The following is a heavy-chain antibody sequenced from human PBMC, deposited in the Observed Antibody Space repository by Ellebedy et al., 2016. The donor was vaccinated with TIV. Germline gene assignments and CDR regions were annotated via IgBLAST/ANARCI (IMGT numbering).Heavy chain of an antibody. J-gene: IGHJ4*02. CDR1: GGSISSYY. CDR3: ASVHDYGDYYFDY. V-gene: IGHV4-59*01. Sequence: SETLSLTXTVSGGSISSYYWSWIRQPPGKGLEWIGYIYYSGSTNYNPSLKSRVTISIDTSKNQLSLKLSSVTAADTAVYYCASVHDYGDYYFDYWGQGTLVTVSS. CDR2: IYYSGST. D-gene: IGHD4-17*01.